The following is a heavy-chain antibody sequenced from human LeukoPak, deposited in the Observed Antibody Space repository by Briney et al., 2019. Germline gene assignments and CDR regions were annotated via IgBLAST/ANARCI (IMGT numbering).Heavy chain of an antibody. J-gene: IGHJ5*02. V-gene: IGHV1-18*01. CDR1: GYTFTSYG. Sequence: ASVKVSCKASGYTFTSYGISWVRQAPGQGLEWMGWISAYNGNTNYAQKLQGRVTMTTDTSTSTAYMELRSLRSDDTAVHCCARSLTYYYDSSGYYHWGQGTLVTVSS. D-gene: IGHD3-22*01. CDR3: ARSLTYYYDSSGYYH. CDR2: ISAYNGNT.